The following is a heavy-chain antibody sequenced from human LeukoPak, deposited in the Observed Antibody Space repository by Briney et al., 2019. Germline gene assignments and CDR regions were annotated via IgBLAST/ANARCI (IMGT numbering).Heavy chain of an antibody. J-gene: IGHJ5*02. V-gene: IGHV1-69*10. CDR1: GGTFSDYA. D-gene: IGHD1-26*01. Sequence: ASVKVSCKASGGTFSDYALNWVRQAPGQGLEWMGVFIPILGTANSTQKFQGRVTITADISTNTVYMELSSLRSEDTAVYYCARDGGSYFNWFDPWGQGTLVTVSS. CDR2: FIPILGTA. CDR3: ARDGGSYFNWFDP.